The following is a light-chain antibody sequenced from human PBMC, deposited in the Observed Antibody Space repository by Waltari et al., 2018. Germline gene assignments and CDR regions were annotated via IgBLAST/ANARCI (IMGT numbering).Light chain of an antibody. CDR1: QSVLLGSDNNNY. J-gene: IGKJ4*01. V-gene: IGKV4-1*01. CDR3: QQYYSTPLT. Sequence: DIVMTQSPDSLAVSLGERATINCKSSQSVLLGSDNNNYLAWYQQKLGQPPKLLTYWASTLESGVPDRFSGGGSGTDFTLTISSLQAEDVAVYYCQQYYSTPLTFGGGTKVEIK. CDR2: WAS.